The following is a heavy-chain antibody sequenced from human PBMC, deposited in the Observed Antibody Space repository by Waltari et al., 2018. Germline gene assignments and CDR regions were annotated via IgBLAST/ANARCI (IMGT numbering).Heavy chain of an antibody. D-gene: IGHD6-19*01. V-gene: IGHV3-9*03. CDR1: GFTFDDYA. Sequence: EVQLVESGGGLVQPGRSLRLSCAASGFTFDDYAMHWVRPAPGKGLEWVSGISWNSGSIGYADSVKGRFTISRDNAKNSLYLQMNSLRAEDMALYYCAKNTRPWLVKGDAFDIWGQGTMVTVSS. CDR2: ISWNSGSI. CDR3: AKNTRPWLVKGDAFDI. J-gene: IGHJ3*02.